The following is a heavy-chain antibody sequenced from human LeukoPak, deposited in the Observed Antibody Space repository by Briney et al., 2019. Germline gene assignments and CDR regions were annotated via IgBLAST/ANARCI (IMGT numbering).Heavy chain of an antibody. D-gene: IGHD1-26*01. CDR2: IYNSGST. J-gene: IGHJ4*02. Sequence: SETLSLTCTVSGGSISTYSWTWIRQPPGKGLEWIGYIYNSGSTNYNPSLKSRVTISIDSSKNQFSLRLSSVTAADTAVYFCARVGGWEPKLHGVTFDYLGQGTLVTVSS. CDR1: GGSISTYS. V-gene: IGHV4-59*01. CDR3: ARVGGWEPKLHGVTFDY.